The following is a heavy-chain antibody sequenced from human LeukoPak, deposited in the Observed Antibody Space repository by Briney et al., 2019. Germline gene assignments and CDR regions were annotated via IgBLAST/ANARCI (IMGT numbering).Heavy chain of an antibody. CDR1: GGSISSSSYY. CDR3: ARDRKYYGSGRVVDY. Sequence: SETLSLTCTVSGGSISSSSYYWGWIRQPPGKGLEWIGSIYYSGSTYYNPSLKSRVTISVDTSKNQFSPKLSSVTAADTAVYYCARDRKYYGSGRVVDYWGQGTLVTVSS. J-gene: IGHJ4*02. D-gene: IGHD3-10*01. CDR2: IYYSGST. V-gene: IGHV4-39*07.